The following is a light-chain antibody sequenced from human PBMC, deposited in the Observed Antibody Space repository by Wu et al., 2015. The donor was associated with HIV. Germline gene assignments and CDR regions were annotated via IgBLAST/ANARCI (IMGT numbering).Light chain of an antibody. V-gene: IGKV3-11*01. Sequence: VLTQSPGTLSLSPGERATLSCRASQSVANHLAWYQQKPGQAPRLLIYDISKRAPGIPARFSGSGSGTDFILTIDYLAPEDFAVYYCQQRHNWVTFGGGTKVEIK. CDR2: DIS. J-gene: IGKJ4*01. CDR1: QSVANH. CDR3: QQRHNWVT.